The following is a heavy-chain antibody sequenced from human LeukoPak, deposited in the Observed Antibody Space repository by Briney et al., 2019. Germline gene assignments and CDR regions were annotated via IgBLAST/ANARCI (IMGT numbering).Heavy chain of an antibody. V-gene: IGHV1-46*01. J-gene: IGHJ5*02. D-gene: IGHD5-12*01. CDR1: GYTFTCYY. CDR2: INPSGGST. CDR3: ARDQAWPPHSRFDR. Sequence: ASVTVSCKASGYTFTCYYMHWVRQAPGQGLEWMGIINPSGGSTSYAQKFQGRVTMTRDTSTSTLYMELSSLRSEDTAVYYCARDQAWPPHSRFDRWVQGTLVTVSS.